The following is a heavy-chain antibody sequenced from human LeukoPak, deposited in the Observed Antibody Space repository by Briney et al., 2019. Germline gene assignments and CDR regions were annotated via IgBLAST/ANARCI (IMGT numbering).Heavy chain of an antibody. Sequence: SSVKVSCKASGGTFSSYAISWVRQAPGQGPEWMGRIIPIFGTANYAQKFQGRVTITTDESTRTAYMELSSLRSEDTAVYYCAREPWSSSSQYYFDYWGQGTLVTVSS. V-gene: IGHV1-69*05. CDR2: IIPIFGTA. CDR3: AREPWSSSSQYYFDY. D-gene: IGHD6-6*01. J-gene: IGHJ4*02. CDR1: GGTFSSYA.